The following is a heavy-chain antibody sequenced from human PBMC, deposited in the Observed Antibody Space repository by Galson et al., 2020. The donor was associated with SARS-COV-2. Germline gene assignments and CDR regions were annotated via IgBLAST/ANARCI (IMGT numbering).Heavy chain of an antibody. CDR3: ARDEGRRGYNYGRLYYGMDV. V-gene: IGHV3-21*01. Sequence: GESLKISCAASGFPFSTYSMNWVRQAPGKGLEWVSSISTSSSYIYYADSVKGRFTISRDNAKNSLYLQRNSLRADDTAVYYCARDEGRRGYNYGRLYYGMDVWGQGTTVTVSS. J-gene: IGHJ6*02. CDR2: ISTSSSYI. CDR1: GFPFSTYS. D-gene: IGHD5-18*01.